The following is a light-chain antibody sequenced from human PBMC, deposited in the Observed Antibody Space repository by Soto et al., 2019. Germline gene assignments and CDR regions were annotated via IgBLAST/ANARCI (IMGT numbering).Light chain of an antibody. V-gene: IGLV2-14*01. CDR3: SSYTSSSTPVV. CDR2: DVS. Sequence: QSALTQPASVSGSPGQSITISCTGTSSDVGGYNYVSRYQQHPGKAPKLMIYDVSNRPSGVSNRFSGSKSGNTASLTISGLQAEDEDDYYCSSYTSSSTPVVFGGGTKLTVL. J-gene: IGLJ2*01. CDR1: SSDVGGYNY.